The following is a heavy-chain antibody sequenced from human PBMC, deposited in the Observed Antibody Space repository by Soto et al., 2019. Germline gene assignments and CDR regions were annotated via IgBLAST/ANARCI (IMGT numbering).Heavy chain of an antibody. CDR3: ARTDYRLNWFDP. CDR2: IYYSGST. J-gene: IGHJ5*02. D-gene: IGHD4-17*01. V-gene: IGHV4-59*01. CDR1: GGSISSYY. Sequence: SETLSLTCTVSGGSISSYYWSWIRQPPGKGLEWIGYIYYSGSTNYNPSLKSRVTISVDTSKNQFSLKLSSVTAADTAVYYCARTDYRLNWFDPWGQGTLVTVSS.